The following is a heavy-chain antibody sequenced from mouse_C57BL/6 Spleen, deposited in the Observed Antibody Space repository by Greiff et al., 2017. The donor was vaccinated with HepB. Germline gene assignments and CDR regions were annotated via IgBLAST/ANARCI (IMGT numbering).Heavy chain of an antibody. CDR2: IDPSDSET. D-gene: IGHD2-3*01. CDR1: GYTFTSYW. J-gene: IGHJ2*01. Sequence: QVQLQQPGAELVRPGSSVKLSCKASGYTFTSYWMHWVKQRPIQGLEWIGNIDPSDSETNYNQKFKDKATLTVDKSSSTAYMQLSSLTSEDSAVYYCAREGWLPFDYWGQGTTLTVSS. CDR3: AREGWLPFDY. V-gene: IGHV1-52*01.